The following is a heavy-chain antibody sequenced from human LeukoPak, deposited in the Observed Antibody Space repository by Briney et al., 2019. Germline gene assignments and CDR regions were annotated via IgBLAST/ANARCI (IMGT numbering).Heavy chain of an antibody. D-gene: IGHD2-8*01. J-gene: IGHJ4*02. Sequence: GESLKISCQGSGYSFTNNWIGWVRQMSGKGLEWMGITYPPNSDTRYSPSFQGQVTISADKSISTAYLQWSSLKASDTAMYYCARGIMGGQNYFDYWGQGTLVTVSS. CDR2: TYPPNSDT. V-gene: IGHV5-51*01. CDR1: GYSFTNNW. CDR3: ARGIMGGQNYFDY.